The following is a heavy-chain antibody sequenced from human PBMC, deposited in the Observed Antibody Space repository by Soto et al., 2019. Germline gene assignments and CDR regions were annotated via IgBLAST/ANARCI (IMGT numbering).Heavy chain of an antibody. CDR2: IYHSGRT. J-gene: IGHJ4*02. Sequence: PSETLSVTCAVSSGSSSRGGYSWSWFRQPPGKGLEWIGYIYHSGRTYYNPSLKSRVAISVDRSKNQFSLKLSRLRSDDTAVSYCARGGLHYCGGDCYSPRRYWGQGTLVTSPQ. CDR1: SGSSSRGGYS. V-gene: IGHV4-30-2*01. D-gene: IGHD2-21*02. CDR3: ARGGLHYCGGDCYSPRRY.